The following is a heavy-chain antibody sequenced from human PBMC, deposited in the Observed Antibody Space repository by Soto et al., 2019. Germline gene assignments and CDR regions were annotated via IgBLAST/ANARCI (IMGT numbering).Heavy chain of an antibody. CDR1: GGVFSTFA. CDR2: ILPSFGVP. V-gene: IGHV1-69*01. D-gene: IGHD6-25*01. Sequence: QVQLVQSGAEVKKPGSSVKVSCKASGGVFSTFAISWVRQASGQGLEWMGGILPSFGVPNYAQKFQDRVTITADESRRTVYLEMRSLRPDDTAVYYCARVRAAGYYYYGMNVWGQGTTVAVSS. J-gene: IGHJ6*02. CDR3: ARVRAAGYYYYGMNV.